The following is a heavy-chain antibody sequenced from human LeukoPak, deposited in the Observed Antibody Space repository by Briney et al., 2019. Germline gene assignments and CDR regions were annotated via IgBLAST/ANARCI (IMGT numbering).Heavy chain of an antibody. CDR1: GYTFTSYG. CDR2: ISAYNGNT. Sequence: ASVKVSCKASGYTFTSYGISWVRQAPGQGLEWMGWISAYNGNTNYAQKFQGRVTMTEDTSTDTAYMELSSLRSEDTAVYYCATLGEQWLVRRLVGYFDLWGRGTLVTVSS. D-gene: IGHD6-19*01. CDR3: ATLGEQWLVRRLVGYFDL. V-gene: IGHV1-18*04. J-gene: IGHJ2*01.